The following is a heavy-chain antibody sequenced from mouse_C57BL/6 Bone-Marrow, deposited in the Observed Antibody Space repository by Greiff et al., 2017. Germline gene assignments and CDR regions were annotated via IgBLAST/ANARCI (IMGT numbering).Heavy chain of an antibody. CDR1: GYTFTSHW. CDR2: IFPGSGST. J-gene: IGHJ4*01. Sequence: QVQLQQSGPELVRPGASVKISCKAPGYTFTSHWMQWVRQRPGPGLEWIGEIFPGSGSTYYIEKFKGRATLTVDTSSSTAYMQLRSLTSEDSAVYFCAWSYYGMDYWGQGTSVTVSS. V-gene: IGHV1-56*01. CDR3: AWSYYGMDY.